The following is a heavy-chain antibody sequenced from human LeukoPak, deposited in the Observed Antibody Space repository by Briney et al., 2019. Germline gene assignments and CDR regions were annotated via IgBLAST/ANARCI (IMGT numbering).Heavy chain of an antibody. D-gene: IGHD3-10*01. J-gene: IGHJ4*02. Sequence: GTSLRLSCTASGFTFSTYGMHWVRQAPGKGLEWVAIVSYDGGSEYYGDSVKGRFTISRDNSKNTLYLQMNSLRAEDTAVYYCAKDVGYYGSGSYSNWGQGTLVTVSS. CDR3: AKDVGYYGSGSYSN. CDR1: GFTFSTYG. CDR2: VSYDGGSE. V-gene: IGHV3-30*18.